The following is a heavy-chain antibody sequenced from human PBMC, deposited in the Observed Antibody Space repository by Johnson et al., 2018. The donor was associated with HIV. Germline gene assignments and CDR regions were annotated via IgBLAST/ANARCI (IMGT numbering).Heavy chain of an antibody. V-gene: IGHV3-7*03. CDR3: AKDTTFSSSHAFDI. CDR2: IKQDGSES. J-gene: IGHJ3*02. Sequence: VQLVESGGGVVQPGRSLRLSCAASGFTFSSYAMHWVRQAPGKGLEWVGSIKQDGSESYYVDSVKGRFTISRDNAQDSLYLQMNSLRAEDTALYYCAKDTTFSSSHAFDIWGQGTMVTVSS. D-gene: IGHD6-6*01. CDR1: GFTFSSYA.